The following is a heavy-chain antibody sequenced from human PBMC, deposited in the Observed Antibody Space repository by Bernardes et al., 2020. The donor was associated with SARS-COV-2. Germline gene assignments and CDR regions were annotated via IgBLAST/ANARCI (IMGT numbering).Heavy chain of an antibody. J-gene: IGHJ4*02. Sequence: ASVKVSCKASGYTFTGYYIHWVRHAPGQGLEWMGWIDPNSGGTNYAQKFQGRVTMTRDTSISTAYMELSSLRAEDTAVYYCTRDHPEEPSAIDYWGQGTLVTVSS. CDR3: TRDHPEEPSAIDY. V-gene: IGHV1-2*02. D-gene: IGHD2-2*02. CDR1: GYTFTGYY. CDR2: IDPNSGGT.